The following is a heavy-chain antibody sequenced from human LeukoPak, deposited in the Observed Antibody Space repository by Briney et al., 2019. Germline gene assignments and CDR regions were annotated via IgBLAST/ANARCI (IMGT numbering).Heavy chain of an antibody. V-gene: IGHV4-34*01. CDR3: ARVRYCSSTSCYSKSAFDI. D-gene: IGHD2-2*01. CDR2: INHSGST. J-gene: IGHJ3*02. Sequence: LETLSLTCAVSGGSFSGYYWSWIRQPPGKGLEWIGEINHSGSTNYNPSLKSRVTISVDTSKNQFSLKLSSVTAADTAVYYCARVRYCSSTSCYSKSAFDIWGQGKMVTVSS. CDR1: GGSFSGYY.